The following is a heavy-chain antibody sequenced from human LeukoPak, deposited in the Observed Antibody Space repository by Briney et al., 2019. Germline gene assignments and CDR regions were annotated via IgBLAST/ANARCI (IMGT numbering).Heavy chain of an antibody. Sequence: PSETLSLTCAVYGGSFSGYYWSWIRQPPGKGLEWIGDINHSGSTNYNPSLKSRVTISVDTSKNQFSLKLSSVTAADTAVYYCARGRSGYYDSSGYYYPVVYYYYYYMDVWGKGTTVTVSS. CDR3: ARGRSGYYDSSGYYYPVVYYYYYYMDV. V-gene: IGHV4-34*01. D-gene: IGHD3-22*01. J-gene: IGHJ6*03. CDR2: INHSGST. CDR1: GGSFSGYY.